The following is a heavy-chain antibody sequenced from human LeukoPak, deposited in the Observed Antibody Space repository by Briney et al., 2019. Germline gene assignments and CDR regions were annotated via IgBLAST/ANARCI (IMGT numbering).Heavy chain of an antibody. J-gene: IGHJ4*02. D-gene: IGHD3-9*01. CDR2: INHSGST. CDR3: ARGGYDILTGYFDY. Sequence: PSETLSLTCAVYGGSFSGYYWSWIRQPPGKGLEWIGEINHSGSTNYNPSLKSRVTISVGTSKNQFSLKLSSVTAADTAVYYCARGGYDILTGYFDYWGQGTLVTVSS. V-gene: IGHV4-34*01. CDR1: GGSFSGYY.